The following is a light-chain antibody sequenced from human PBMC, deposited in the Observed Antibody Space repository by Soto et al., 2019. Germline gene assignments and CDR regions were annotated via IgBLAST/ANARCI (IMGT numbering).Light chain of an antibody. J-gene: IGKJ1*01. Sequence: ETVMTQSPATLSVSPGERATLSCRASQSVNSNLAWYQQKPGQTPRLLLYRASTRATGIPARFSASGSGTEFTLTITSLQSEDFAAYYCLQYNDGPPWTFGPGTKVDIK. CDR1: QSVNSN. CDR3: LQYNDGPPWT. CDR2: RAS. V-gene: IGKV3-15*01.